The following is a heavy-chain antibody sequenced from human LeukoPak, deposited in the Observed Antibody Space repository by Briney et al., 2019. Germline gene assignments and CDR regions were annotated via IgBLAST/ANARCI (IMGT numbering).Heavy chain of an antibody. CDR1: GFSFVSYA. CDR3: AKGEQQLVYYFDY. V-gene: IGHV3-33*06. D-gene: IGHD6-13*01. Sequence: GGSLRLSCATSGFSFVSYAMHWVRQTPGKGLEWVAVIWSDGTNKYADSVKGRFTISRDNSKNTLYLQMNSLRAEDTAVYYCAKGEQQLVYYFDYWGQGTLVTVSS. J-gene: IGHJ4*02. CDR2: IWSDGTNK.